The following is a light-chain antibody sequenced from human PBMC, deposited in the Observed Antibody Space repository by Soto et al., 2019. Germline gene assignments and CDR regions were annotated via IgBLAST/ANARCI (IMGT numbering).Light chain of an antibody. CDR2: GAS. Sequence: ETVLTQSRGTLSLSPGQRATLFCRASQSVSYYLAWYQQKPGQAPRPVLYGASNRATGIPDRCSGSGSGTDFTLTISRLEPEDFAVYYCQQYGSSGTFGQGTKVDIK. V-gene: IGKV3-20*01. J-gene: IGKJ1*01. CDR1: QSVSYY. CDR3: QQYGSSGT.